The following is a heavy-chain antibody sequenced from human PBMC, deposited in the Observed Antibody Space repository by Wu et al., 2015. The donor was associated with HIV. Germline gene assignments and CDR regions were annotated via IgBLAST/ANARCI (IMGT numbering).Heavy chain of an antibody. J-gene: IGHJ3*02. CDR1: GGTFSSYA. Sequence: QVQLVQSGAEVKKPGSSVKVSCKASGGTFSSYAISWVRQAPGQGLEWMGGIIPIFGTANYAQKFQGRVTITTDESTSTAYMELSSLRSEDTAVYYCARAGPVGVATDRLDAFDIWGQGDNGHRLF. D-gene: IGHD5-12*01. V-gene: IGHV1-69*05. CDR3: ARAGPVGVATDRLDAFDI. CDR2: IIPIFGTA.